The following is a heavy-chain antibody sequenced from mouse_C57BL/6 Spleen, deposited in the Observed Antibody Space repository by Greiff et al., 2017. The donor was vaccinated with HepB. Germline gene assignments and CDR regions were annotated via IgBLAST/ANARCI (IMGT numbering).Heavy chain of an antibody. CDR1: GYTFTSYW. CDR2: IDPSDSYT. CDR3: ARKRLSSYFDY. J-gene: IGHJ2*01. V-gene: IGHV1-50*01. Sequence: QVQLQQPGAELVKPGASVKLSCKASGYTFTSYWMQWVKQRPGQGLEWIGEIDPSDSYTNYNQKFKGKATLTVDTSSSTAYMQLSSLTSEDSAVYYYARKRLSSYFDYWGQGTTLTVSS. D-gene: IGHD1-1*02.